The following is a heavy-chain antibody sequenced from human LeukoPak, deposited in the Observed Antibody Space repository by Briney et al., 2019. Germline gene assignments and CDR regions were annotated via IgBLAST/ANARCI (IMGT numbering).Heavy chain of an antibody. CDR3: ARDGEVGYSRAYYYYYVDV. CDR1: GYSFTGYY. CDR2: INPNSGDT. D-gene: IGHD2-15*01. V-gene: IGHV1-2*02. Sequence: ASVKVSCKASGYSFTGYYIHWVRQAPGQGLEWMGWINPNSGDTKNAQKFQGRVTMTRDTSIRTAYMELSRLRSDDTAVYYCARDGEVGYSRAYYYYYVDVWGKGTTVTASS. J-gene: IGHJ6*03.